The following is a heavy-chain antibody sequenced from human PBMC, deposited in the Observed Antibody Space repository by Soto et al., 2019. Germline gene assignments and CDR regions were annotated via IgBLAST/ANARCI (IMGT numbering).Heavy chain of an antibody. V-gene: IGHV3-33*01. D-gene: IGHD2-21*02. CDR2: IVDDGSDR. J-gene: IGHJ4*02. CDR1: GFTFSRYG. Sequence: PGGSLRLSCVGSGFTFSRYGMHWLRQAPGEGLEWMAVIVDDGSDRDYAASVAGRFTISRDNSKNTLYLQMDNLGVDDTAMYYCARDDDCEANALDYWGQGTLVTVSS. CDR3: ARDDDCEANALDY.